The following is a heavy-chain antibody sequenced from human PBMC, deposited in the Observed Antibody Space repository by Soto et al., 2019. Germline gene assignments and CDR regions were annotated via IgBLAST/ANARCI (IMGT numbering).Heavy chain of an antibody. CDR1: GFTFSSYH. J-gene: IGHJ4*02. CDR3: ARIGSWALNFDY. CDR2: IWDDGSNK. Sequence: GGSLRLSCAASGFTFSSYHMHWVRQAPGKGLEWVAVIWDDGSNKYYADSVKGRFTISRDNSKNTLYLQMNSLRFEDTAVYYCARIGSWALNFDYWGQGTLVTVSS. V-gene: IGHV3-33*01. D-gene: IGHD6-13*01.